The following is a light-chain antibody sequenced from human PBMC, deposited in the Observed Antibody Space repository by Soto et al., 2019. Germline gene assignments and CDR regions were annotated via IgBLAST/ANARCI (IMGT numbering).Light chain of an antibody. Sequence: EIVMTQSPATLSVSPGERATLSCRASQSVSSNLAWYQHKPGQAPRLLIYGASTRATGIPARFSGSGSGTEFTLTISSLQSEEFAVYYCQQYNNWPPGTFGQGTKLEIK. V-gene: IGKV3-15*01. J-gene: IGKJ2*01. CDR2: GAS. CDR1: QSVSSN. CDR3: QQYNNWPPGT.